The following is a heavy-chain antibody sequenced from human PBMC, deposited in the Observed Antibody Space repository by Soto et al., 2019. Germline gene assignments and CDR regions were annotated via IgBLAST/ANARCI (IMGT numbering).Heavy chain of an antibody. CDR2: ISSSSSTI. V-gene: IGHV3-48*02. CDR1: GFTFSSYS. CDR3: ARGNPITMIVVVAPDFDS. D-gene: IGHD3-22*01. J-gene: IGHJ4*02. Sequence: GGSLRLSCAASGFTFSSYSMNWVRQAPGKGLEWVSYISSSSSTIYYADSVKGRFTISRDNAKNSLYLQMNSLRDEDTAVYYCARGNPITMIVVVAPDFDSWGQGTLVTVSS.